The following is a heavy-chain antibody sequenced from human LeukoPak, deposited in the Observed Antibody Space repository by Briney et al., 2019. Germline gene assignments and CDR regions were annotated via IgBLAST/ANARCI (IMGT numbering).Heavy chain of an antibody. CDR3: ARDPYDFWSGYYKGNDY. V-gene: IGHV3-21*01. CDR1: GFTFSSYS. CDR2: ISSSSSYI. Sequence: GGSLRLSCAASGFTFSSYSMNWVCQAPGKGLEWVSSISSSSSYIYYADSVKGRFTISRDNAKNSLYLQMNSLRAEDTAVYYCARDPYDFWSGYYKGNDYWGQGTLVTVSS. J-gene: IGHJ4*02. D-gene: IGHD3-3*01.